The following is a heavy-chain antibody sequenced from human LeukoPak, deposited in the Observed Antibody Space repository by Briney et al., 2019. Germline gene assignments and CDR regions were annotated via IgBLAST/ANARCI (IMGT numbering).Heavy chain of an antibody. CDR3: ARVSRGSSALGYFDY. CDR1: GGSISSYY. J-gene: IGHJ4*02. D-gene: IGHD6-13*01. CDR2: IYTSGST. V-gene: IGHV4-4*07. Sequence: SETLSLTCTVSGGSISSYYWSWIRQPAGQGLEWIGRIYTSGSTNYNPSLTSRVTMSVDTSKNQFSLKLSSVTAADTAVYYCARVSRGSSALGYFDYWGQGTLVTVSS.